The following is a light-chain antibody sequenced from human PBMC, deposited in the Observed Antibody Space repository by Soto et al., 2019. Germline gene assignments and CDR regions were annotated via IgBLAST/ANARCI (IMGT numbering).Light chain of an antibody. V-gene: IGLV1-40*01. CDR2: GSS. Sequence: QSVLTQPPSVSGAPGQRVTISCTGSSSNIGAGYDVHWYQHLPGTAPKLLIYGSSNRPSGVPDRFSGSKSGTSASLAITGLQAEDEADYYCQSYASSLSGWVFGGGTKVTVL. CDR1: SSNIGAGYD. J-gene: IGLJ3*02. CDR3: QSYASSLSGWV.